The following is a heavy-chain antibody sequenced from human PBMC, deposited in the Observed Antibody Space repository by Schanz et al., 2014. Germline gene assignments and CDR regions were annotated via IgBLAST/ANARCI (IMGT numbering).Heavy chain of an antibody. J-gene: IGHJ4*02. V-gene: IGHV3-7*05. CDR2: IKHDGSVK. D-gene: IGHD3-10*01. CDR1: GFTFSTST. Sequence: EVQLVESGGGLVQPGGSLRLSCAASGFTFSTSTMHWVRQAPGKGPEWVANIKHDGSVKDYVDSVEGRFTISRDNSKNSLYLQMNSLRAEDTAVYYCARIGGSVFDYWAQGTLVTVSS. CDR3: ARIGGSVFDY.